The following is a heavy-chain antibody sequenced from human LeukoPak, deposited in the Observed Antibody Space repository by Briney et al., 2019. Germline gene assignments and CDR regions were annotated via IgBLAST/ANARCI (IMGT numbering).Heavy chain of an antibody. V-gene: IGHV1-69*13. J-gene: IGHJ4*02. CDR2: IIPIFGTA. Sequence: EASVKVSCKASGGTFSSYAISWVRQAPGQGLEWMGGIIPIFGTANYAQKFQGRVTITADESTSTAYMELSSLRSEDTAVYYCAREYAHYSFDYWGQGTLVTVSS. CDR3: AREYAHYSFDY. CDR1: GGTFSSYA.